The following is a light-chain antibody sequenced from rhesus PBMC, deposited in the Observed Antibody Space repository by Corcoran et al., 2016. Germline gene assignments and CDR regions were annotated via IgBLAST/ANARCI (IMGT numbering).Light chain of an antibody. V-gene: IGKV1-37*01. CDR1: QGISSY. CDR2: YAS. CDR3: QQYNSAPLT. Sequence: DIQMTQSPSSLSASVGDTVTITCRASQGISSYLAWYQQKPGKAPKPLIYYASKLESGVPSRFSGSESGTEFTLTISSLQPEDFATYYCQQYNSAPLTFGGGTKVKIK. J-gene: IGKJ4*01.